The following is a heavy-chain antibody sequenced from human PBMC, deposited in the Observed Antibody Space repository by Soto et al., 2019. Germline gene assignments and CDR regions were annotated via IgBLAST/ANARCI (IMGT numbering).Heavy chain of an antibody. CDR2: IKSKTDSGTT. CDR3: TTPTRGYSYGYDY. Sequence: GGSLRLSCAASGFTFSNAWMNWVRQAPWKGLEWVGRIKSKTDSGTTDYAAPVKRRFTISRDDSKNTLYLQMNSLKTEDTAVYYCTTPTRGYSYGYDYWGQGTLVTVSS. V-gene: IGHV3-15*07. CDR1: GFTFSNAW. D-gene: IGHD5-18*01. J-gene: IGHJ4*02.